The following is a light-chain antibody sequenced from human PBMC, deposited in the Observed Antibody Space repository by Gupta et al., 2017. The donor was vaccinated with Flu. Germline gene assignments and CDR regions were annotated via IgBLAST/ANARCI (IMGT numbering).Light chain of an antibody. V-gene: IGKV1-39*01. J-gene: IGKJ2*01. CDR2: AAF. CDR3: RQSDSTRPT. CDR1: QSIRSY. Sequence: PSTLAESVADRVTITYRASQSIRSYLHWYHQQTGKAPKRLIYAAFSFQSAVPSRLSGGGSATDFTLTISSLLPEEFATYYCRQSDSTRPTFGQGTKLEIK.